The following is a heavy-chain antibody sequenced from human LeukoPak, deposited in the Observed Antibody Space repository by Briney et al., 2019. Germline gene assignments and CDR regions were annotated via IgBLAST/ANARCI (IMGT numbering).Heavy chain of an antibody. CDR3: ARAEYNWNGFDY. CDR2: INPNSGGT. J-gene: IGHJ4*02. Sequence: GASVKVSCKASGYTFSGYYMHWVRQAPGQGLEWMGWINPNSGGTNYAQKFQGRVTMTRDTSISTAYMELSRLRSDDTAVYYCARAEYNWNGFDYWGQGTLVTVSS. V-gene: IGHV1-2*02. CDR1: GYTFSGYY. D-gene: IGHD1-1*01.